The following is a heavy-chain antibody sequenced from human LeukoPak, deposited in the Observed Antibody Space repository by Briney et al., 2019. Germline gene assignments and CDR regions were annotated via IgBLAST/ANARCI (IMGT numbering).Heavy chain of an antibody. CDR1: GESVSGYY. CDR3: ARATNYAILTGYNYFDY. V-gene: IGHV4-34*01. Sequence: SETLSLTCAVYGESVSGYYWSWIRQPPGKGLEWIGEINHSGSTNYNPSLKSRVTISVDTSKNQFSLKLSSVTAADTAVYYCARATNYAILTGYNYFDYWGQGTLVTVSS. D-gene: IGHD3-9*01. CDR2: INHSGST. J-gene: IGHJ4*02.